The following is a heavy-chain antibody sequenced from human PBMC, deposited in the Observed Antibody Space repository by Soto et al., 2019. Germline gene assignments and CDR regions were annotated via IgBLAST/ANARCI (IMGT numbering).Heavy chain of an antibody. CDR1: GGSISSYY. V-gene: IGHV4-59*08. CDR2: IYYSGST. D-gene: IGHD3-3*01. CDR3: ARLYYAEFWYFDY. J-gene: IGHJ4*02. Sequence: PSETLSLTCTFSGGSISSYYWSWIRQPPGKGLEWIGYIYYSGSTNYNPSLKSRVTISVDTSKNQFSLKLSSVTAAVTAVYYCARLYYAEFWYFDYWGQGTLVTVSA.